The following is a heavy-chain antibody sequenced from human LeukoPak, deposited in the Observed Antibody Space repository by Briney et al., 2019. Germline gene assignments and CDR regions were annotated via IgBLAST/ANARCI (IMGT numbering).Heavy chain of an antibody. J-gene: IGHJ4*02. CDR2: ISSSGSTI. Sequence: GGSLRLSCAASGFTFSDYYMSWIRQAPGKGLEWVSYISSSGSTIYYADSVKGRFTISRDNAKNSLYLQMNSLRAEDTAVYYCARVVRIVVVTATQYYFDYWGQGTLVTVSS. D-gene: IGHD2-21*02. CDR3: ARVVRIVVVTATQYYFDY. V-gene: IGHV3-11*01. CDR1: GFTFSDYY.